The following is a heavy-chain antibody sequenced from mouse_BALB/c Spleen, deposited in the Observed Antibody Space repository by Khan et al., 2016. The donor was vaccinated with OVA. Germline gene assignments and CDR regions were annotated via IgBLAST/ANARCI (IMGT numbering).Heavy chain of an antibody. CDR2: IWAGGST. V-gene: IGHV2-9*02. CDR3: ARLEDI. CDR1: GFSLTSYG. Sequence: VQLQESGPGLVAPSQSLSITCTVSGFSLTSYGVHWVRQPPGKGLEWLGVIWAGGSTNYNSAIMSRLSISKDNSKSQVFLKMNRLQTDNTAMYYCARLEDIWGQGTTLTVYS. D-gene: IGHD1-3*01. J-gene: IGHJ2*01.